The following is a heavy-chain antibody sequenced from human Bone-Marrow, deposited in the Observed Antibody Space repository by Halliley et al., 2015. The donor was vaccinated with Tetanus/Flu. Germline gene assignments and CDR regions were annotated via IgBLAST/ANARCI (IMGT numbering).Heavy chain of an antibody. Sequence: KGLEWVSYISSSGSTIYYADAVKGRFTISRDNAKNSLYLQMNSLRAEDTAVYYCASLSSWLPWGQGTLVTVSS. CDR3: ASLSSWLP. V-gene: IGHV3-48*03. CDR2: ISSSGSTI. D-gene: IGHD6-13*01. J-gene: IGHJ5*02.